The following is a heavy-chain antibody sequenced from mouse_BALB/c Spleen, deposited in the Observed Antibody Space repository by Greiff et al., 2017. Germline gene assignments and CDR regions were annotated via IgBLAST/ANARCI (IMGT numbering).Heavy chain of an antibody. CDR1: GFTFSSYA. Sequence: EVMLVESGGGLVKPGGSLKLSCAASGFTFSSYAMSWVRQSSEERLVWVAEISSGGSYTYYPDTVTGRFTISRDNAKNTLYLEMSSLRSEDTAMYYCARVDYDPSMDYWGQGTSVTVSS. CDR2: ISSGGSYT. CDR3: ARVDYDPSMDY. D-gene: IGHD2-4*01. V-gene: IGHV5-9-4*01. J-gene: IGHJ4*01.